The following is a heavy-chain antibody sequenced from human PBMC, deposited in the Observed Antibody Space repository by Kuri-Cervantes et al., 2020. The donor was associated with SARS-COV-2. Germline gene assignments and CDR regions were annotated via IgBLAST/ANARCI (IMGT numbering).Heavy chain of an antibody. Sequence: GESLKISCAASGFTFSSYEMNWVRQAPGKGLEWVSYISSSGSTIYYADSVKGRFTISRDNAKNSLYLQMNSLSAEDTAVYYCARVISAAILLTGSGSNWFDPWGQGILVTVSS. V-gene: IGHV3-48*03. J-gene: IGHJ5*02. CDR3: ARVISAAILLTGSGSNWFDP. CDR2: ISSSGSTI. D-gene: IGHD2-2*01. CDR1: GFTFSSYE.